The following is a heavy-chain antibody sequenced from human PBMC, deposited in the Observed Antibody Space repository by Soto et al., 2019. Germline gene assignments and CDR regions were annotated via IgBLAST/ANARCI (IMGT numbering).Heavy chain of an antibody. V-gene: IGHV4-59*01. D-gene: IGHD2-2*01. J-gene: IGHJ6*02. CDR1: GGSISSYY. CDR2: IHYSGGT. Sequence: QVQLQESGPGLVKPSETLSLTCTVSGGSISSYYWSWIRQSPGKGLEWIGYIHYSGGTKSNPSLKSRVTISVDTSRNQVSLKLSSVTAAASAVYFCARARYQLLHPYYYGMDVWGQGTTVTVSS. CDR3: ARARYQLLHPYYYGMDV.